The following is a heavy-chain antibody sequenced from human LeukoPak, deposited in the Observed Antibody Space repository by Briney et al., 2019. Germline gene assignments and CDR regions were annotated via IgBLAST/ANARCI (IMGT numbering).Heavy chain of an antibody. V-gene: IGHV1-69*13. Sequence: ASLKVSCKASGGTFSSYAISWVRQAPGQGLEWMGGISPIFGTANYAQKFQGRVTITADESTSTDYMELSSLKSEDTAVYYCARAESGSYSDPDEYFQHWGQGTLVTVSS. D-gene: IGHD1-26*01. CDR3: ARAESGSYSDPDEYFQH. CDR2: ISPIFGTA. CDR1: GGTFSSYA. J-gene: IGHJ1*01.